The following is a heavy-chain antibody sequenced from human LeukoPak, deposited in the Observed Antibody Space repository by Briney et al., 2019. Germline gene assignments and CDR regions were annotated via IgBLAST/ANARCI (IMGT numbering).Heavy chain of an antibody. CDR1: GLTSSSHW. CDR3: TREMLSGGYAGYFDY. D-gene: IGHD5-12*01. J-gene: IGHJ4*02. Sequence: GGSLRLSCAASGLTSSSHWMSWVRQAPGKGLEWVANIKEDGSEKYYIDSVKGRFTISRDNSKNTLYLQMNSLRAEDTAVYYCTREMLSGGYAGYFDYWGQGTLVTVSS. CDR2: IKEDGSEK. V-gene: IGHV3-7*01.